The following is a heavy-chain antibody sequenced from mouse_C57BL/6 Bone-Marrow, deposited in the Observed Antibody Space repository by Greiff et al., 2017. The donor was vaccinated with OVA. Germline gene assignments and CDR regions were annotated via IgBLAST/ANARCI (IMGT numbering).Heavy chain of an antibody. CDR3: ARIAAGSYDSMRDSYY. CDR2: IYWDDDK. CDR1: GFSLSTSGMG. V-gene: IGHV8-12*01. Sequence: QVTLKECGPGILQSAQTLSLTCSFSGFSLSTSGMGVSWLRKPSGQGLEWLAHIYWDDDKRYNPSLKSRLTISKYTSRNQVFLKITSVDSADTATYYCARIAAGSYDSMRDSYYWGQRTTLTVSS. J-gene: IGHJ2*01. D-gene: IGHD2-12*01.